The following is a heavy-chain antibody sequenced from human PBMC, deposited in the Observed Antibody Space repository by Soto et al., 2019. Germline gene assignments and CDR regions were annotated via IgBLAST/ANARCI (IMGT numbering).Heavy chain of an antibody. J-gene: IGHJ4*02. V-gene: IGHV3-21*01. D-gene: IGHD3-22*01. CDR3: ARVSNYYDSSGYYLYFDY. CDR2: ISSSSSYI. Sequence: PGGSLRLSCAASGFTFSSYSMNWVRQAPGKGLEWVSSISSSSSYIYYADSVKGRFTISRDNAKNSLYLQTNSLRAEDTAVYYCARVSNYYDSSGYYLYFDYWGQGTLVTVSS. CDR1: GFTFSSYS.